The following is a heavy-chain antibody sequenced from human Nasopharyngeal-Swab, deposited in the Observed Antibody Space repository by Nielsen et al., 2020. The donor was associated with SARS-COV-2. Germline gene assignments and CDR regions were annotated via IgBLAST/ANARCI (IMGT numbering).Heavy chain of an antibody. D-gene: IGHD3-16*01. V-gene: IGHV3-30*18. CDR3: AKIGGDSTELRAFDI. Sequence: GASLQISCAASGFTFSSYGMHWVRQAPGKGLEWVAVISYDGSNKYYADSVKGRFTISRDNSKNTLYLQMNSLRAEDTAVYYCAKIGGDSTELRAFDIWGQGTMVTVSS. CDR1: GFTFSSYG. J-gene: IGHJ3*02. CDR2: ISYDGSNK.